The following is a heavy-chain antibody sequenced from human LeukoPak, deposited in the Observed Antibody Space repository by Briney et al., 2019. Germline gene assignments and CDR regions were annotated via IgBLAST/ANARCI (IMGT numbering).Heavy chain of an antibody. V-gene: IGHV3-23*01. CDR1: GFTFSTSG. D-gene: IGHD3-10*01. CDR2: ITNSGETT. CDR3: ARRQREFYMDV. Sequence: GGSLRLSCVDPGFTFSTSGMSWVRQAPGKGLQWVSGITNSGETTHYADSVRGRFTVSRDNSKNSLYLQMNSLRAEDTAVYYCARRQREFYMDVWGKGTTVTISS. J-gene: IGHJ6*03.